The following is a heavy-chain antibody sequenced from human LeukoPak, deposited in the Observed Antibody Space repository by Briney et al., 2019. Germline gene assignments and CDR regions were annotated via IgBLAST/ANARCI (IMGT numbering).Heavy chain of an antibody. CDR3: ATNTYYYDSSGPTDY. V-gene: IGHV3-30*03. J-gene: IGHJ4*02. Sequence: GGSLRLSCAASGFTFSSYGMHWVRQAPGKGLEWVAVISYDGSNKYYADSVKGRFTISRDNSKNTLYLQMNSLRAEDTAVYYCATNTYYYDSSGPTDYWGQGTLVTVSS. CDR1: GFTFSSYG. D-gene: IGHD3-22*01. CDR2: ISYDGSNK.